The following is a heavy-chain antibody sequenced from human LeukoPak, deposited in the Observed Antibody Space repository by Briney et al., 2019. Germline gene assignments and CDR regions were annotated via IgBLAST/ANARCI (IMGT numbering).Heavy chain of an antibody. D-gene: IGHD4-17*01. Sequence: GGSLRLSCAASGFTFSSYSMNWVRQAPGKGLEWVSSISSSSSYIYYADSVKGRFTTSRDNAKNSLYLQMNSLRAEDTAVYYCARFWTTVTKYFDYWGQGTLVTVSS. V-gene: IGHV3-21*01. CDR3: ARFWTTVTKYFDY. CDR2: ISSSSSYI. J-gene: IGHJ4*02. CDR1: GFTFSSYS.